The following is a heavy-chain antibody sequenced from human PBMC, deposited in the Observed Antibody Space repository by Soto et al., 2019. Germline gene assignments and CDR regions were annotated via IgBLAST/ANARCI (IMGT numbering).Heavy chain of an antibody. Sequence: PGGSLKTSCTGSGYSLGGHWITWDRQESRQGPERMGRIDPSDSQTYYSPSFRGHVTISVTKSINTVFLQWSSLRASDNAVYYCARQIDDADTGPNCQYYFDSWGQGTPGTGSS. D-gene: IGHD5-18*01. CDR2: IDPSDSQT. J-gene: IGHJ4*02. V-gene: IGHV5-10-1*01. CDR3: ARQIDDADTGPNCQYYFDS. CDR1: GYSLGGHW.